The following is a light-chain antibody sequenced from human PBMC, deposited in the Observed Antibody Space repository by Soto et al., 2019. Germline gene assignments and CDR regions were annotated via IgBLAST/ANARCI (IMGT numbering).Light chain of an antibody. CDR1: QSVGSN. CDR3: QQCNNWLPWT. Sequence: EIVMTQSPATLSVSPGERATLSCRASQSVGSNLVWYQQKPGQAPRLLIYGASTRATGIPARFSGSGSGTEFSLNISSLQSEDSAVYLCQQCNNWLPWTFGPGTKV. CDR2: GAS. J-gene: IGKJ1*01. V-gene: IGKV3D-15*01.